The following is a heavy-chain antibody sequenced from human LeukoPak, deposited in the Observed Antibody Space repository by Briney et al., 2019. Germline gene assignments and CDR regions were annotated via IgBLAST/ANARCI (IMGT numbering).Heavy chain of an antibody. CDR2: FDPEDGET. CDR1: GYTLTELS. Sequence: GASVKVSCKVSGYTLTELSMHWVRQAPGKGLEWMGGFDPEDGETIYAQKFQGRVTMTEDTSTDTAYMELSSLRSEDTAVYLCATALGVVVPAAGEYWGQGTLVTVSS. J-gene: IGHJ4*02. V-gene: IGHV1-24*01. D-gene: IGHD2-2*01. CDR3: ATALGVVVPAAGEY.